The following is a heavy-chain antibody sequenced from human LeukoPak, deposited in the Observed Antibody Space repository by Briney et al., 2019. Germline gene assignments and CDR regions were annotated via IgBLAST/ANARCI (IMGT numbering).Heavy chain of an antibody. CDR1: GFTVSNDY. V-gene: IGHV3-53*01. D-gene: IGHD4-11*01. J-gene: IGHJ4*02. CDR2: IYGGGSA. CDR3: TRLLPTSHHFFAS. Sequence: PGGSLRLSCAASGFTVSNDYMSWVRQAPGEGLEWVSVIYGGGSAYYADSVRGRLTISRDNSENTLFLQMNSLRAEDTAVYYCTRLLPTSHHFFASWGQGTLVSVSS.